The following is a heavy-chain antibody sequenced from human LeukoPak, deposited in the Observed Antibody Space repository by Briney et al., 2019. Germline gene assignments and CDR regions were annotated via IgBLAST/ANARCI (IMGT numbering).Heavy chain of an antibody. V-gene: IGHV4-39*01. CDR2: IYYSGSP. Sequence: PSETLSLTCTVSGGSISSSSFYWGWIRQPPGKGLEWIGSIYYSGSPYYNPSLKSQVTISVDTSKNQFSLRLSSVTAADTAVYYCARQKAEQWLVLYYWGQGTLVTVSS. CDR1: GGSISSSSFY. D-gene: IGHD5-12*01. CDR3: ARQKAEQWLVLYY. J-gene: IGHJ4*02.